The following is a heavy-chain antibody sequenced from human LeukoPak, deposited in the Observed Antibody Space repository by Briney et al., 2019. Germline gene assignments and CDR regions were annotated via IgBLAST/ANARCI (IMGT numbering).Heavy chain of an antibody. CDR2: IYYSGST. CDR3: ARHNDDSSAYDY. CDR1: GGSISSGDYY. V-gene: IGHV4-30-4*08. J-gene: IGHJ4*02. D-gene: IGHD3-22*01. Sequence: SETLCLTCTVSGGSISSGDYYWSWIRQPPGKGLEWIGYIYYSGSTYYNPSLKSRVTISVDTSKNQFSLKLSSVTAADTAVYYCARHNDDSSAYDYWGQGTLVTVSS.